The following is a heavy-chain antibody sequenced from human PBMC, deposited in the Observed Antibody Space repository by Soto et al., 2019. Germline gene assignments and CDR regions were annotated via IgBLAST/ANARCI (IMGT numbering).Heavy chain of an antibody. Sequence: SETLSLTCAVYGGSFSGYYWSWIRQPPGKGLEWIGEINHRGSTNYNPSLKSRVTISVDTSKNQFSLKLSSVTAADTAVYYCARARSSAFDYWGQGTLVTVSS. J-gene: IGHJ4*02. CDR1: GGSFSGYY. D-gene: IGHD3-10*01. CDR2: INHRGST. CDR3: ARARSSAFDY. V-gene: IGHV4-34*01.